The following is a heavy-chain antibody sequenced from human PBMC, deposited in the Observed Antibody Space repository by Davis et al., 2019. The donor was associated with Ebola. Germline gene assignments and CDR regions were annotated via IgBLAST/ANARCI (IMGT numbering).Heavy chain of an antibody. CDR2: IYPGDSDT. D-gene: IGHD2-2*01. J-gene: IGHJ3*02. Sequence: PGGSLRLSCKGSGYSFTSYWIGWVRQMPGKGLEWMGIIYPGDSDTRYSPSFQGQVTISADKSISTAYLQWSSLKASDTAMYYCARRDIVVVPEAFDIWGQGTMVTISS. CDR3: ARRDIVVVPEAFDI. CDR1: GYSFTSYW. V-gene: IGHV5-51*01.